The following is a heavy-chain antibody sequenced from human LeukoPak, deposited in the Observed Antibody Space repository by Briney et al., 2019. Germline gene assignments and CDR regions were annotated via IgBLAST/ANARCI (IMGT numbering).Heavy chain of an antibody. D-gene: IGHD3-22*01. J-gene: IGHJ4*02. Sequence: GGSLRLSCAASGFTFSSYGMHWVRQAPGKGLEWVAFIWYDGSNKYYADSVKGRFTISRDNSKNTLYLQMNSLRAEDTAVYYCARYYYDSSGSPSALGVFDYWGQGTLVTVSS. CDR3: ARYYYDSSGSPSALGVFDY. CDR1: GFTFSSYG. CDR2: IWYDGSNK. V-gene: IGHV3-30*02.